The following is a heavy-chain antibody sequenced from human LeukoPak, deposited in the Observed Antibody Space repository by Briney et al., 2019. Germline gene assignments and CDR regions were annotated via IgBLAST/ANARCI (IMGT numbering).Heavy chain of an antibody. D-gene: IGHD2-2*01. V-gene: IGHV4-34*01. CDR3: ARGEDIVVVPATYYYYYMDV. J-gene: IGHJ6*03. Sequence: SETLSLTCAVYGGSFSGYYWSWIRQPPGKGLEWIGEINHSGSTNYNPSPKSRVTISVDTSKNQFSLKLSSVTAADTAVYYCARGEDIVVVPATYYYYYMDVWGKGTTVTVSS. CDR1: GGSFSGYY. CDR2: INHSGST.